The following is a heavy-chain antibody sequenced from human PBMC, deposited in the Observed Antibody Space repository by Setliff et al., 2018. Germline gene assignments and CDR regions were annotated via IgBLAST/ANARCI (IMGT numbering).Heavy chain of an antibody. J-gene: IGHJ4*02. Sequence: SVKVSCKVSGGTFINYGINWVRQAPGQGLEWMGRIIPKFGASTYAQKFRGRVTITADTSASTTYTALSSLRSEDTAVYYCAKDNGGNPDCDYWGQGTLVTVSS. V-gene: IGHV1-69*06. CDR3: AKDNGGNPDCDY. CDR1: GGTFINYG. CDR2: IIPKFGAS. D-gene: IGHD2-15*01.